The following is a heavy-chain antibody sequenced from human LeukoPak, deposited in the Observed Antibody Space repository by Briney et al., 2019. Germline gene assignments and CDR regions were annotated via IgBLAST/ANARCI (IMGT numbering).Heavy chain of an antibody. CDR1: GGSISSGSYY. V-gene: IGHV4-61*02. D-gene: IGHD5-24*01. CDR2: IYTSGST. Sequence: PSETLSLTCTVSGGSISSGSYYWSWIRQPAGKGLEWIGRIYTSGSTNYNPSLKSRVTISVDTSKNQFSLKLSSVTAADTAVYYCARGGRDGYNLYYYYYMDVWGKGTTVTISS. J-gene: IGHJ6*03. CDR3: ARGGRDGYNLYYYYYMDV.